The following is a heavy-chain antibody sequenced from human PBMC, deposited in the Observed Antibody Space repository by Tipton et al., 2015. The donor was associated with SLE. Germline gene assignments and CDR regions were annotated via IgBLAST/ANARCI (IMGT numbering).Heavy chain of an antibody. CDR2: INPSGGST. V-gene: IGHV1-46*01. CDR1: GYTFTSYY. CDR3: AGGGGEGRMAAPLHY. Sequence: QVQLVQSGAEVKKPGASVKVSCKASGYTFTSYYMHWVRQAPGQGLEWMGIINPSGGSTSYAQKFRGKVTMTRDTSTRRVYMVRRGVRVGEAAGFCWAGGGGEGRMAAPLHYWGQGTLVTVSS. J-gene: IGHJ4*02. D-gene: IGHD6-6*01.